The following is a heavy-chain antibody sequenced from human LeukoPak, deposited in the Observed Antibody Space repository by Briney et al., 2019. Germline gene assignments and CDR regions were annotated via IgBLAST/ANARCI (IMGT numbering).Heavy chain of an antibody. V-gene: IGHV5-51*01. D-gene: IGHD2-2*01. J-gene: IGHJ4*02. CDR2: IYPGDSDT. CDR3: ARRAYCGGTSCYYFDY. Sequence: GESLKISCKGSGYSFTSYWIGWVRQMPGKGLEWMGIIYPGDSDTRYSPSFQGQVTISADESISTAYLQWSSLKASDTAMYSCARRAYCGGTSCYYFDYWGQGTLVTVSS. CDR1: GYSFTSYW.